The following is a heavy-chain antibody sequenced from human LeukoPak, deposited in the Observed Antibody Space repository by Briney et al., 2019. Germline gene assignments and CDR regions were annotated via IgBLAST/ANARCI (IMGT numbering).Heavy chain of an antibody. J-gene: IGHJ5*02. CDR2: IYYSGST. Sequence: ETLSLTCTVSGGSISSSSYYWGWIRQPPGTGLEWIGSIYYSGSTYYNPSLKSRVTISVDTSKNQFSLKLSSVTAADTAVYYCASGQTYYDFWSGYFSEPETINWFDPWGQGTLVTVSS. D-gene: IGHD3-3*01. CDR1: GGSISSSSYY. V-gene: IGHV4-39*01. CDR3: ASGQTYYDFWSGYFSEPETINWFDP.